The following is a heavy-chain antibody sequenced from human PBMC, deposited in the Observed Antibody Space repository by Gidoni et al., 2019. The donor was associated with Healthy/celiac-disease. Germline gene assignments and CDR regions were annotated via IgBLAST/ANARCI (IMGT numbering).Heavy chain of an antibody. CDR1: GFTVSSNY. J-gene: IGHJ6*02. CDR2: IYSGGST. Sequence: EVQLLASGGGLVQPGGSLRLPCAASGFTVSSNYMSGVRPAPGKGLAWVSVIYSGGSTYYADSVKGRFTISRDNSKNTLYLQMNSLRAEDTAVYYCARDCSSTSCYPHYYYYGMDVWGQGTTVTVSS. D-gene: IGHD2-2*01. CDR3: ARDCSSTSCYPHYYYYGMDV. V-gene: IGHV3-66*01.